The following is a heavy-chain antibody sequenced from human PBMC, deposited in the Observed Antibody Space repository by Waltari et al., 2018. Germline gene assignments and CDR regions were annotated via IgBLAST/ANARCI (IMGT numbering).Heavy chain of an antibody. Sequence: QVQLVESGGGVVQPGRSLRLSCATSGFTFSSYGMHWVRQAPGKGLEWVAVIWEDGRNKYYADSVKGRFTISRDNSKNTLYLQMNSLRAEDTAVYYCARDESLVVVPAVSAFDIWGQGTMVTVSS. CDR3: ARDESLVVVPAVSAFDI. D-gene: IGHD2-2*01. CDR2: IWEDGRNK. CDR1: GFTFSSYG. J-gene: IGHJ3*02. V-gene: IGHV3-33*01.